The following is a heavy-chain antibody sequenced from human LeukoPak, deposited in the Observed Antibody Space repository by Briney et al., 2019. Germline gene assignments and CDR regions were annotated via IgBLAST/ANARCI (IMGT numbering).Heavy chain of an antibody. CDR3: ARFRSWILDY. CDR1: GGSISSYY. D-gene: IGHD5-18*01. J-gene: IGHJ4*02. Sequence: SETLSLTCTVSGGSISSYYWGLIRQPPGKGLEWIGSIYHSGSTYYNPSLKSRVTISVDTSKNQFSLKLSSVTAADTAVYYCARFRSWILDYWGQGTLVTVSS. CDR2: IYHSGST. V-gene: IGHV4-38-2*02.